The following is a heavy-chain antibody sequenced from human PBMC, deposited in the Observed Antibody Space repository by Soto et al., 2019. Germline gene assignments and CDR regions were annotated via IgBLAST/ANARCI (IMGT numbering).Heavy chain of an antibody. CDR1: GFTFSSCG. V-gene: IGHV3-33*01. CDR3: ARDCAGYSSGWYQRGGFDY. Sequence: QVQLVESGGGVVQPGRSLRLSCAASGFTFSSCGRHWVRQAPGKGQEWVADKWYDASNKYYADSVKGRFTISRDNSKNTLYLQMNSLRAEDTAVYYRARDCAGYSSGWYQRGGFDYWGQGTLVTVSS. CDR2: KWYDASNK. D-gene: IGHD6-19*01. J-gene: IGHJ4*02.